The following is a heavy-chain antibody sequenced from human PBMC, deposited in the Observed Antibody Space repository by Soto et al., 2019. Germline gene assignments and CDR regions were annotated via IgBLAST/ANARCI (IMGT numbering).Heavy chain of an antibody. Sequence: XHTLALTCAISGDSVSSNSAAWNWIGQSPSRGLEWLGRTYYRSKWYNDYAVSVKSRITISPDTSKNQFSLQLNSVTPEDTAVYYCARDRVFNLDYYGMDVWGQGTTVTVS. CDR3: ARDRVFNLDYYGMDV. CDR1: GDSVSSNSAA. V-gene: IGHV6-1*01. J-gene: IGHJ6*02. CDR2: TYYRSKWYN. D-gene: IGHD6-6*01.